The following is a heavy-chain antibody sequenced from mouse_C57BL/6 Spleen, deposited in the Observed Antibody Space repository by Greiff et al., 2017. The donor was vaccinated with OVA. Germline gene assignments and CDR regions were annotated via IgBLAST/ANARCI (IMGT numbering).Heavy chain of an antibody. D-gene: IGHD1-1*01. J-gene: IGHJ2*01. CDR3: ARHYYGSEDFDY. CDR2: ISSGGSYT. Sequence: EVKVVESGGDLVKPGGSLKLSCAASGFTFSSYGMSWVRQTPDKRLEWVATISSGGSYTYYPDSVKGRFTISRDNAKNTLYLQMSSLKSEDTAMYYCARHYYGSEDFDYWGQGTTLTVSS. V-gene: IGHV5-6*01. CDR1: GFTFSSYG.